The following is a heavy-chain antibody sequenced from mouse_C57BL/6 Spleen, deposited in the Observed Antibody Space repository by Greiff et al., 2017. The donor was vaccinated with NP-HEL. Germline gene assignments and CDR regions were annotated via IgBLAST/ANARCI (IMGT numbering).Heavy chain of an antibody. CDR1: GYTFTSYT. D-gene: IGHD2-3*01. J-gene: IGHJ4*01. CDR2: INPSSGYT. CDR3: ARDGGDY. Sequence: QVHVKQSGAELARPGASVKMSCKASGYTFTSYTMHWVKQRPGQGLEWIGYINPSSGYTKYNQKFKDKATLTADKSSSTAYMQLSSLTSEDSAVYYCARDGGDYWGQGTSVTVSS. V-gene: IGHV1-4*01.